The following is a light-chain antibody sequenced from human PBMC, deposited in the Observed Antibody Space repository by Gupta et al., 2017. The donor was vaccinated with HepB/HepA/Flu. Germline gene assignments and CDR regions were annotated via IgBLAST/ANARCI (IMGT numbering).Light chain of an antibody. V-gene: IGKV1-39*01. CDR1: QSINTF. CDR3: QQTYTTPIT. Sequence: DIQMTPSPSSLSASVGDTVTITCRASQSINTFLHWYQQRPGRAPKLLISTTSTLQSGVPSRFSGSGSGTDFTLTISSLQPEDFATYYCQQTYTTPITFGQGTRLEIK. J-gene: IGKJ5*01. CDR2: TTS.